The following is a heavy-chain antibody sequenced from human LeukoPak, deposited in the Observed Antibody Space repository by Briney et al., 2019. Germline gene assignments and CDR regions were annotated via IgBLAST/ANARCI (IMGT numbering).Heavy chain of an antibody. J-gene: IGHJ5*01. CDR1: GFAFSFYA. CDR2: INANSGTT. Sequence: GGSLRLSCAASGFAFSFYAMSWLRQPPGKGLEWVSTINANSGTTSYAASVRGRFTISRDNSKNTLYLQVNSLRADDTAVYYCAKPISGGLAVTADWFDPWGRGTLVVVSS. CDR3: AKPISGGLAVTADWFDP. D-gene: IGHD6-19*01. V-gene: IGHV3-23*01.